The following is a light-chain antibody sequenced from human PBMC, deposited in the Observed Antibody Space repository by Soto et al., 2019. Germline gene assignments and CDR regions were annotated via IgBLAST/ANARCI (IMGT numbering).Light chain of an antibody. J-gene: IGKJ3*01. CDR3: QHSDHLPL. Sequence: DIQMTQSPLYLSASIGDRVTITCQASHDIGNYLNWYQQKPGKAPNLVIYGAFNLETWVPSRFSGGGSATDFTFTISSLRPEDIATYYCQHSDHLPLFGPGTKVDF. CDR1: HDIGNY. CDR2: GAF. V-gene: IGKV1-33*01.